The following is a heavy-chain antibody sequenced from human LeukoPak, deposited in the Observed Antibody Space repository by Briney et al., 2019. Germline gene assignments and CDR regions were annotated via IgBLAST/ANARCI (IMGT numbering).Heavy chain of an antibody. Sequence: PSETLSLTCTVSGGSISSSSYYWGWIRQPPGKGLEWIGSIYYSGSTYYNPSLKSRVTISVDTSKNQFSLKLSSVTAADTAVYYCATLPYGDYDARDAFDIWGQGTMVTVSS. V-gene: IGHV4-39*01. CDR2: IYYSGST. CDR1: GGSISSSSYY. J-gene: IGHJ3*02. CDR3: ATLPYGDYDARDAFDI. D-gene: IGHD4-17*01.